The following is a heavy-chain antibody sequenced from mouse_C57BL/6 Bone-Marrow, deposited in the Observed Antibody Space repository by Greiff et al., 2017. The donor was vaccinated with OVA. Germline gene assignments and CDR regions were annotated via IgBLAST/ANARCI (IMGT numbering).Heavy chain of an antibody. D-gene: IGHD1-1*01. CDR2: IDPETGDT. CDR1: GFTIKDDY. Sequence: VQLQQSGAELVRPGASVKLSCTASGFTIKDDYMHWVKQRPEQGLEWIGWIDPETGDTEYASKFQGKATITADTSSNTAYLQLSSVTSEDTAVYYCCTTVVPPFAMDYWGQGTSVTVSS. J-gene: IGHJ4*01. CDR3: CTTVVPPFAMDY. V-gene: IGHV14-4*01.